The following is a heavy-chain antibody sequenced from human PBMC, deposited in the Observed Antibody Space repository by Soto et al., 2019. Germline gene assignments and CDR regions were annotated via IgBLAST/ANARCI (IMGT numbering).Heavy chain of an antibody. Sequence: GASVKVSCKASGYTFTSYGISWVRQAPGQGLEWMGWISAYNGNTNYAQKFQGRVTMTRNTSISTAYMELSSLRSEDTAVYYCARGILKNWFDPWGQGTLVTVSS. V-gene: IGHV1-18*01. CDR2: ISAYNGNT. D-gene: IGHD2-21*01. CDR1: GYTFTSYG. CDR3: ARGILKNWFDP. J-gene: IGHJ5*02.